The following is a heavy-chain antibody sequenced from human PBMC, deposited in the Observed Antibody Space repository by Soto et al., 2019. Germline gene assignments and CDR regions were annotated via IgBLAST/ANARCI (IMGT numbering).Heavy chain of an antibody. V-gene: IGHV1-69*12. CDR2: IIPIFGTA. Sequence: QVQLVQSGAEVKKPGSSVKVSCKASGGTFSSYAISWVRQAPGQGLEWMGGIIPIFGTANYAQKFQGRVTITADESTSTAYMELSSLRSEDTAVYYCARDPEGYYDSSGYYLYYFDYWGQGTLVTVSS. CDR1: GGTFSSYA. J-gene: IGHJ4*02. CDR3: ARDPEGYYDSSGYYLYYFDY. D-gene: IGHD3-22*01.